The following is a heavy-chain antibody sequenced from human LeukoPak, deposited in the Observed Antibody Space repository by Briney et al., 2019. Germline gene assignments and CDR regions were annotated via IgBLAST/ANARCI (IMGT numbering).Heavy chain of an antibody. D-gene: IGHD1-14*01. CDR2: ISRGGGST. V-gene: IGHV3-23*01. Sequence: PGGSLRLSCAASGFTLRSYAMSWVREAPGRWLEGVSGISRGGGSTYYAASVKGRFTISSDTPRNPLYLQLSSLTAEDTALYYCAKSLGISALGPDSWGQGTLVTVSS. CDR1: GFTLRSYA. CDR3: AKSLGISALGPDS. J-gene: IGHJ4*02.